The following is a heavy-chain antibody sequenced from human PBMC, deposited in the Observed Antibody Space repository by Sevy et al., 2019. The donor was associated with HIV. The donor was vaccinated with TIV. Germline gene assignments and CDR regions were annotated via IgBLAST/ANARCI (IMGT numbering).Heavy chain of an antibody. Sequence: ASVKVSCKASGYTFTNYAISWVRQAPGQGLEWMGWISGFNGDTKNAEKFQGRFTMTTDTSTKTAYMDLRSLRSDDTAVYYCVRGTTFYDFWTGGDYWGREPWSPSPQ. V-gene: IGHV1-18*01. CDR1: GYTFTNYA. J-gene: IGHJ4*02. D-gene: IGHD3-3*01. CDR2: ISGFNGDT. CDR3: VRGTTFYDFWTGGDY.